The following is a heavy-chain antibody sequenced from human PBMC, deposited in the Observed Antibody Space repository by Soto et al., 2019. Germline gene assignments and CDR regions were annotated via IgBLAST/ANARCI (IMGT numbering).Heavy chain of an antibody. V-gene: IGHV1-18*01. CDR2: ISPYNGRT. D-gene: IGHD5-18*01. Sequence: QVHLVQSGSDVEKPGASVKVSCKASGYSFTSYGIGWVRQVPGQGPEWMGWISPYNGRTNYAQSVKGRVVMTTDISTNTVYLELRSLRSDDSAIYYCGRCRTDSYAMDVWSQGTTVTVSS. CDR1: GYSFTSYG. J-gene: IGHJ6*02. CDR3: GRCRTDSYAMDV.